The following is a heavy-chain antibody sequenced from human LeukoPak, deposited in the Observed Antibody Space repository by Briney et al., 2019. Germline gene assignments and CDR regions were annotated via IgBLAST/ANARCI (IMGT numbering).Heavy chain of an antibody. CDR1: GFTFYDHA. J-gene: IGHJ4*02. CDR2: ITYSSRYI. CDR3: ARVSREYGDLDS. V-gene: IGHV3-21*01. D-gene: IGHD4-17*01. Sequence: PGGSLRLSCAASGFTFYDHAMNWVRQAAGKGLDWVSSITYSSRYIYYADSVKGRFISSRDNAKNSLYLQLNSLTVEDTAVYYCARVSREYGDLDSWGQGTLVTVSS.